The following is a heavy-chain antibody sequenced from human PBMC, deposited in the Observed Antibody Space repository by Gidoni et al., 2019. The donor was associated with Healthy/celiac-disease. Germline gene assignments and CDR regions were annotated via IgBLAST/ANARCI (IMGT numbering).Heavy chain of an antibody. Sequence: QVQLQQWGAGLLKPSETLSLTCAVYGGSFCGYYGSWIRQPPGKGLEWIGEINHSGSTNYNPSLKSRVTISVDTSKNQFSLKLSSVTAADTAVYYCARAPGIAVAGYYYYYYGMDVWDQGTTVTVSS. J-gene: IGHJ6*02. V-gene: IGHV4-34*01. CDR3: ARAPGIAVAGYYYYYYGMDV. CDR2: INHSGST. D-gene: IGHD6-19*01. CDR1: GGSFCGYY.